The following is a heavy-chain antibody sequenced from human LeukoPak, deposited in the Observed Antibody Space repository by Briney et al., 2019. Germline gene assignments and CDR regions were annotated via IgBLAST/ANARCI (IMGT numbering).Heavy chain of an antibody. CDR2: ITGSGTNR. CDR3: VIWGDYDVLTGYYVPDY. J-gene: IGHJ4*02. D-gene: IGHD3-9*01. Sequence: GGSLRLSCVASGFTFSNYAMSWVRQAPGKGLEWVSAITGSGTNRYYADSLKGRFTTSRDNSKNTVFPQMNSLRHEDTAIYYCVIWGDYDVLTGYYVPDYWGQGTLVTVAS. CDR1: GFTFSNYA. V-gene: IGHV3-23*01.